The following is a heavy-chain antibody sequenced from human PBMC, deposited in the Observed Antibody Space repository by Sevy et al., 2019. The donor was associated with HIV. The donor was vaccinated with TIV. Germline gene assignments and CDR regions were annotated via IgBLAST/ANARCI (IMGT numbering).Heavy chain of an antibody. J-gene: IGHJ6*02. CDR3: AKYTLRGHQVGGSAMDV. Sequence: GGSLRLSCAVSGFTFSDYGMSWVRQAPGKGLEWVSSASGRGGDTYYIDSVKGRFTVSRDTSKNTLFLQMNSVRAEDTAVYYCAKYTLRGHQVGGSAMDVWGQGTTVTVSS. CDR1: GFTFSDYG. CDR2: ASGRGGDT. D-gene: IGHD3-10*01. V-gene: IGHV3-23*01.